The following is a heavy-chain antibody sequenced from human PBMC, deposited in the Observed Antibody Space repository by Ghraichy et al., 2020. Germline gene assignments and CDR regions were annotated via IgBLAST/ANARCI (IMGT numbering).Heavy chain of an antibody. CDR3: TRSTQPTSGWSFDH. CDR1: GYSISIGYY. D-gene: IGHD6-19*01. J-gene: IGHJ4*02. CDR2: VYHTGSS. Sequence: SETLSLTCSVSGYSISIGYYWGWIRQPPGNGLEWIGSVYHTGSSYYNASLRSRVTIFLDTSKNQFSLMLYSVTAADTAVYYCTRSTQPTSGWSFDHWGQGTLVTVSS. V-gene: IGHV4-38-2*02.